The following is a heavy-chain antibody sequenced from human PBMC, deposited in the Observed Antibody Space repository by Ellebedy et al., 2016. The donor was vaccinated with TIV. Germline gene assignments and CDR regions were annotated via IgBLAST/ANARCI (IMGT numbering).Heavy chain of an antibody. CDR2: IKQDGSEK. V-gene: IGHV3-7*01. D-gene: IGHD5-18*01. CDR3: ARGDTAMGPPLYYYYVDV. CDR1: GFTFSSYG. J-gene: IGHJ6*03. Sequence: GGSLRLSXAASGFTFSSYGMHWVRQAPGKGLEWVANIKQDGSEKYYVDSVKGRFTISRDNAKNSLYLQMNSLRAEDTAVYYCARGDTAMGPPLYYYYVDVWGKGTTVTVSS.